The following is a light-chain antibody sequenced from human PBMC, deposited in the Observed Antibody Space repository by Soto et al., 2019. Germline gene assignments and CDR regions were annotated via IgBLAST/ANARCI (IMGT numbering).Light chain of an antibody. CDR3: QQTYSSPWT. Sequence: DIQMTQSPSSLSASVGDRLTITCRASQSIDNNLNWYQQKPGKAPKLLIYETSILQSGVPSRFSGSGSGAEFTLTITSLQPEDFATYSCQQTYSSPWTFGQGTEVAIK. CDR2: ETS. J-gene: IGKJ1*01. V-gene: IGKV1-39*01. CDR1: QSIDNN.